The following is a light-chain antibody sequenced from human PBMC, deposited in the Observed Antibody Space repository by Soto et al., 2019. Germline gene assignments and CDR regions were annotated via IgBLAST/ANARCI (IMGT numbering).Light chain of an antibody. V-gene: IGKV3-20*01. CDR1: QSVSSSY. Sequence: EIVLTQSPGTLSLSPGERATLSCRASQSVSSSYLAWYQQKPGQAPRLLIYGASSRATGIPDRFSGSWSATDFILTISRQEADDFAVYFCQHYGSLITFGQGTQLEIK. CDR3: QHYGSLIT. CDR2: GAS. J-gene: IGKJ5*01.